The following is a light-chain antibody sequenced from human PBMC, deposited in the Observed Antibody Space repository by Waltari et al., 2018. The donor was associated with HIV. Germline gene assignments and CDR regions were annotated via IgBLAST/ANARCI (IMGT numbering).Light chain of an antibody. CDR2: DDN. Sequence: HSGLTQPASVSGSLGQSITISCSASSADFSLHNHVSWYQHHPDKAPQLVIYDDNIRPSAIPFRFSGSKSGNTASLTISVRQGEDEDHYYCSSYTASGSVIFGGGTNLTVL. CDR1: SADFSLHNH. CDR3: SSYTASGSVI. J-gene: IGLJ2*01. V-gene: IGLV2-14*01.